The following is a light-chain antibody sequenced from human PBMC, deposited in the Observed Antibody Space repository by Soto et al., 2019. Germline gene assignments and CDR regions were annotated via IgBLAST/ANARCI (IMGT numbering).Light chain of an antibody. CDR3: QQRSNWPPS. J-gene: IGKJ5*01. CDR1: QSVSSY. Sequence: IVLPQSPSTLSLSPGERSTLSCMAIQSVSSYLAWYQQKPGQAPRLLIYDASNRATGIPARFSGSGSGTDFTLTISSLEPEDFAVYYCQQRSNWPPSFGQGTRLEI. CDR2: DAS. V-gene: IGKV3-11*01.